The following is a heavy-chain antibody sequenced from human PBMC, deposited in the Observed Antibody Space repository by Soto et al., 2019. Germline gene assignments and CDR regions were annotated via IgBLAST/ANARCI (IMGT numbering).Heavy chain of an antibody. CDR2: IYHSGST. CDR1: GGSISSSNW. J-gene: IGHJ4*02. CDR3: ASRYYDSSGYYLN. D-gene: IGHD3-22*01. V-gene: IGHV4-4*02. Sequence: PSETLSLTCAVSGGSISSSNWWSWVRQPPGKGLEWIGEIYHSGSTNYNPSLKSRVTISVDKSKNQFSLKLSSVTAADTAVYYCASRYYDSSGYYLNWGQGXLVTVYS.